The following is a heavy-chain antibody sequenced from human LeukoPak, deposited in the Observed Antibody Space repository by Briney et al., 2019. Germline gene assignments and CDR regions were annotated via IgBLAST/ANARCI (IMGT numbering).Heavy chain of an antibody. CDR2: INPNNGNT. CDR1: GYTFSSYD. Sequence: ASVKVSCKASGYTFSSYDINWARQATGQGLEWMGWINPNNGNTGYAQKFQGRVTMTRNASISTAYMELRSLRSEDTAVYYCARGAFLLQYRRNFDPWGQGTLVTVSS. D-gene: IGHD3-9*01. V-gene: IGHV1-8*01. CDR3: ARGAFLLQYRRNFDP. J-gene: IGHJ5*02.